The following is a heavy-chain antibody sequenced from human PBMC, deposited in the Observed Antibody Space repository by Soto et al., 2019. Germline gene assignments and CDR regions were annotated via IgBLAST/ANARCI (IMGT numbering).Heavy chain of an antibody. J-gene: IGHJ6*03. Sequence: PGGSLRLSCAASGFTFSSYAMSWVRQAPGKGLEWVSAISGSGGSTYYADSVKGRFTISRDNSKNTLYLQMNSLRAEDTAVYYCAKVMLELKREHYYYYMDVWGKGTTVTVSS. D-gene: IGHD1-7*01. CDR3: AKVMLELKREHYYYYMDV. CDR1: GFTFSSYA. CDR2: ISGSGGST. V-gene: IGHV3-23*01.